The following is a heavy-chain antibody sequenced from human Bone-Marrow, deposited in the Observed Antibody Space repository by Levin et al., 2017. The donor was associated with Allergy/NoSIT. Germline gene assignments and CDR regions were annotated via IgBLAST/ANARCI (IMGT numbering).Heavy chain of an antibody. CDR1: GGSITSETYY. CDR2: FYSVRDS. V-gene: IGHV4-39*07. J-gene: IGHJ5*02. D-gene: IGHD6-13*01. CDR3: ARARRLTAAGRGNWFDL. Sequence: PSETLSLTCTVSGGSITSETYYWAWIRQPPGRGLEWIGSFYSVRDSYTFSNVSLKSRLAMSEDTPKSQLSLTPISVTAADTAVYYCARARRLTAAGRGNWFDLWGQGTLVTVS.